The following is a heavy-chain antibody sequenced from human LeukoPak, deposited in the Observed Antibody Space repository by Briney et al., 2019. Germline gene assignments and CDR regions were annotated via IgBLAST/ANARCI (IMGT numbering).Heavy chain of an antibody. J-gene: IGHJ4*02. CDR1: GGSFSGYY. CDR3: ARGLPTRYGDY. Sequence: PSETPSLTCAVYGGSFSGYYWSWIRQPPGKGLEWIGEINHSGSTNYNPSLKSRVTISVDTSKNQFSLKLSSVTAADTAVYYCARGLPTRYGDYWGQGTLVTVSS. CDR2: INHSGST. V-gene: IGHV4-34*01. D-gene: IGHD5-18*01.